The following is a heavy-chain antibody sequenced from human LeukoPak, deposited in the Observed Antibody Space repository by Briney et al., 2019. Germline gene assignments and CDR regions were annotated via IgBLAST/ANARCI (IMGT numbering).Heavy chain of an antibody. CDR1: GFTFSDYY. D-gene: IGHD6-19*01. V-gene: IGHV3-11*01. J-gene: IGHJ4*02. CDR2: ISSSGSTI. CDR3: AKSGYSSEGYFDY. Sequence: GGSLRLSCAASGFTFSDYYMSWIRRAPGKGLEWVSYISSSGSTIYYADSVKGRFTISRDNAKNSLYLQMNSLRAEDTAVYYCAKSGYSSEGYFDYWGQGTLVTVSS.